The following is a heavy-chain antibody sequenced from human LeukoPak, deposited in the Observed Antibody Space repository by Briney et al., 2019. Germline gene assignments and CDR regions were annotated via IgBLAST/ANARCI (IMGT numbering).Heavy chain of an antibody. CDR2: ISYDGSNK. D-gene: IGHD7-27*01. V-gene: IGHV3-30*18. CDR3: AKDRNWGDYYYGMDV. J-gene: IGHJ6*02. CDR1: GFTFSSYG. Sequence: GGSLRLSCAASGFTFSSYGMHWVRQAPDKGLEWVAVISYDGSNKYYADSVKGRFTISRDNSKNTLYLQMNSLGAEDTAVYYCAKDRNWGDYYYGMDVWGQGTTVTVSS.